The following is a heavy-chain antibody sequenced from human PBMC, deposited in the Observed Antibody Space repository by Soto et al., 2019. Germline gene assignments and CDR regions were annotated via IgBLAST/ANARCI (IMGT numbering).Heavy chain of an antibody. V-gene: IGHV3-74*01. CDR1: GFTFSDYW. D-gene: IGHD2-2*01. Sequence: GGSLRLSCAASGFTFSDYWMHWVRQAPGKGLVWVSRINSDGSSTSYADSVKGRFTISRDNAKNTLYLQMNSLRAEDTAVYYCATSQVVALYFDYWGQGTLVTVSS. J-gene: IGHJ4*02. CDR2: INSDGSST. CDR3: ATSQVVALYFDY.